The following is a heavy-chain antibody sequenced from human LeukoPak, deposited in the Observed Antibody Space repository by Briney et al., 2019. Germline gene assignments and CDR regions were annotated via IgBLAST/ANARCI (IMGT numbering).Heavy chain of an antibody. D-gene: IGHD2-2*01. CDR3: AKVLPYYYYYVMDV. CDR1: GFTFSSYG. J-gene: IGHJ6*02. Sequence: GGSLRLSCAASGFTFSSYGMHWVRQAPGKGLEWVAVISYDGSNKYYADSVKGRFTISRDNSKNTLYLQLNSLRAEDTAVYYCAKVLPYYYYYVMDVWGQGTTVTVSS. CDR2: ISYDGSNK. V-gene: IGHV3-30*18.